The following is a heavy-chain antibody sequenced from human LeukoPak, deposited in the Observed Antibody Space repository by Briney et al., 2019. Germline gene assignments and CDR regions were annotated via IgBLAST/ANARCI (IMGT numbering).Heavy chain of an antibody. V-gene: IGHV3-23*01. CDR3: AKDPYVGGGYHFDS. CDR2: ITGSGGDT. Sequence: GGSLRLSCAASGFTFSSYAMNWARQAPGKGLEWVSTITGSGGDTYYADSVKGRFTISRDNSKHTLYLQMNSLRAEDTAIYYCAKDPYVGGGYHFDSWGQGSLVTVSS. D-gene: IGHD3-22*01. J-gene: IGHJ4*02. CDR1: GFTFSSYA.